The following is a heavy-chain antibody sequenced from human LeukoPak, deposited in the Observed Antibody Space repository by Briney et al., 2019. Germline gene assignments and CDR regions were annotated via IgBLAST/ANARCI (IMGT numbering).Heavy chain of an antibody. Sequence: ASVKVSCKASGHTFSDYYVHWVRQAPGQGLKWMGIINPSGGRTSYAQKFQGRVTVTRDMSTSTVYMELSSLRSEDTAVYYCARDLLSYDSTTHDAFDIWGRGTMVTVSS. V-gene: IGHV1-46*01. D-gene: IGHD3-22*01. CDR1: GHTFSDYY. CDR2: INPSGGRT. CDR3: ARDLLSYDSTTHDAFDI. J-gene: IGHJ3*02.